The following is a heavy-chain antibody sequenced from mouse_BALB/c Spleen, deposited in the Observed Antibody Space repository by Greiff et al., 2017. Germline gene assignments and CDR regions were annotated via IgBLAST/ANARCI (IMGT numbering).Heavy chain of an antibody. J-gene: IGHJ2*01. Sequence: EVQLVESGPGLVKPSQSLSLTCTVTGYSITSDYAWNWIRQFPGNKLEWMGYISYSGSTSYNPSLKSRISITRDTSKNQFFLQLNSVTTEDTATYYCARGYGSTFDYWGQGTTLTVSS. CDR3: ARGYGSTFDY. CDR2: ISYSGST. CDR1: GYSITSDYA. V-gene: IGHV3-2*02. D-gene: IGHD1-1*01.